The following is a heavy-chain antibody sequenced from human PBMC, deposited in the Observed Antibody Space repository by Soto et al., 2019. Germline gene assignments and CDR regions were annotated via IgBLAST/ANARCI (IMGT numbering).Heavy chain of an antibody. CDR2: IIPIFGTA. CDR3: AREDCSGGSCYPGLNWFDP. J-gene: IGHJ5*02. D-gene: IGHD2-15*01. V-gene: IGHV1-69*12. CDR1: GGTFSSYA. Sequence: QVQLVQSGAEVKKPGSSVKVSCKASGGTFSSYAISWVRQAPGQGLEWMGGIIPIFGTANYAQKFQGRVTITADESTSPAYMELSRLRSEDTAVYYCAREDCSGGSCYPGLNWFDPWGQGTLVTVSS.